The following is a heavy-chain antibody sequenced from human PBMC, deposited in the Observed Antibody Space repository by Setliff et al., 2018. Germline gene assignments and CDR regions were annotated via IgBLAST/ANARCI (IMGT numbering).Heavy chain of an antibody. CDR3: AKHGAYNDFLTGYNFYYDMDV. V-gene: IGHV1-69*10. J-gene: IGHJ6*02. CDR1: GGTFSSYA. CDR2: IIPILGIA. D-gene: IGHD3-9*01. Sequence: GASVKVSCKASGGTFSSYAISWVRQAPGQGLEWMGGIIPILGIANYAQKFQGWVTMTRDTSISTAYMELSRLRSDDTAVYYCAKHGAYNDFLTGYNFYYDMDVWGQGTTVTVSS.